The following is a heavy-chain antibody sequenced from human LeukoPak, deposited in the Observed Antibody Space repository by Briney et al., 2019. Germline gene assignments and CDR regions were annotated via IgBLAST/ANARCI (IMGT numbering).Heavy chain of an antibody. J-gene: IGHJ3*02. D-gene: IGHD6-13*01. Sequence: SGTLSLTCTVSGGSISSYYWSWIRQPPGKGLEWIGYIYYSGSTNYNPSLKSRVTISVDTSKNQFSLKLSSVTAADTAVYYCARLYSSSWHGDAFDIWGQGTMVTVSS. V-gene: IGHV4-59*08. CDR2: IYYSGST. CDR3: ARLYSSSWHGDAFDI. CDR1: GGSISSYY.